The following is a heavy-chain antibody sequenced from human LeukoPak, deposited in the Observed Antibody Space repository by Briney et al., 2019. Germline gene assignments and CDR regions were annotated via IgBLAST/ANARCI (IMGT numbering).Heavy chain of an antibody. V-gene: IGHV3-23*01. CDR2: ISGSGGST. Sequence: GGSLRLSCAASGFTFSSYAMSWVRQAPGKGLERVSAISGSGGSTYYADSVKGRFTISRDNSKNTLYLQTNSLRAEDTAVYYCAKLGSYHDSSGYYRAFDYWGQGTLVTVSS. J-gene: IGHJ4*02. CDR3: AKLGSYHDSSGYYRAFDY. D-gene: IGHD3-22*01. CDR1: GFTFSSYA.